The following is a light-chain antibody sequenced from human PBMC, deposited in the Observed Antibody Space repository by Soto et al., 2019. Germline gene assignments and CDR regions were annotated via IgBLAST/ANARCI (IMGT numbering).Light chain of an antibody. CDR3: QQYNNWLPYT. J-gene: IGKJ2*01. CDR2: GAS. CDR1: QSVSSN. Sequence: EIVMTQSPATLSVSPGERATLSCRASQSVSSNLAWYQQKPGQAPRLLIYGASTRATGIPARFNGSGSGTEFTLTISGLQSEDFAVYYCQQYNNWLPYTFGQGTKLAVK. V-gene: IGKV3-15*01.